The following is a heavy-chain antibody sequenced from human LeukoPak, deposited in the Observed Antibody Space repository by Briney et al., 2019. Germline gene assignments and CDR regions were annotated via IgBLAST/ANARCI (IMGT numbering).Heavy chain of an antibody. CDR3: ARGRSPSKYCSGGSCYSSWFDP. CDR1: GYTFTSYA. Sequence: GASVKVSCTASGYTFTSYAMNWVRQAPGQGLEWMGGMNPNSGNTVYAQKFQGRVTMTRNTSISTAYMELSSLRSEDTAVYYCARGRSPSKYCSGGSCYSSWFDPWGQGTLVTVSS. J-gene: IGHJ5*02. D-gene: IGHD2-15*01. CDR2: MNPNSGNT. V-gene: IGHV1-8*01.